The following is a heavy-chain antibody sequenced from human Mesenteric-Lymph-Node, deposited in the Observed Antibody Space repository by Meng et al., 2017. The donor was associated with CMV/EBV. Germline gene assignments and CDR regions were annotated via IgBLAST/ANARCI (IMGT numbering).Heavy chain of an antibody. CDR3: ARVGGLLWFGELYIRSAEFDY. D-gene: IGHD3-10*01. V-gene: IGHV4-34*01. CDR2: INHSGST. CDR1: GSY. Sequence: GSYWGWIRQPQGKGLGWIGEINHSGSTNYNPSLKSRVTISVDTSKNQFSLKLSYVTAADTAVYYCARVGGLLWFGELYIRSAEFDYWGQGTLVTVSS. J-gene: IGHJ4*02.